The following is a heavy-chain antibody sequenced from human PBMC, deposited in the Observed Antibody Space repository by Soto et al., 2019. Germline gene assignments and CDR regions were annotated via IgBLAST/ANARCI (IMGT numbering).Heavy chain of an antibody. CDR3: AADKLGYCSSTSCCGYYYGMDV. Sequence: SVKVSCKASGFTFTSSAVQWVRQARGQRLEWIGWIVVGSGNTNYAQKFQERVTITRDMSTSTAYMELSSLRSEDTAVYYCAADKLGYCSSTSCCGYYYGMDVWGQGTTVTVSS. V-gene: IGHV1-58*01. D-gene: IGHD2-2*01. CDR2: IVVGSGNT. J-gene: IGHJ6*02. CDR1: GFTFTSSA.